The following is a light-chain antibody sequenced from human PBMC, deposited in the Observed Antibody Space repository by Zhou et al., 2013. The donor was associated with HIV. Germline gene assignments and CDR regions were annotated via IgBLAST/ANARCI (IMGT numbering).Light chain of an antibody. CDR2: AAS. CDR1: QAISNS. CDR3: HQYFSTPYT. V-gene: IGKV1-NL1*01. J-gene: IGKJ2*01. Sequence: DIQMTQSPSSLSASVGDRVTITCRASQAISNSLAWYQQKPGKAPNLIVYAASRLGSGVPSRFSGRGSGTDYTLAITSLQTEDFATYYCHQYFSTPYTFGQGTRLEI.